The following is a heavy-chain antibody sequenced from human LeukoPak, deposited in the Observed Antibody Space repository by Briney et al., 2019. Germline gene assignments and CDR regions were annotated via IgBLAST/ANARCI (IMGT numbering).Heavy chain of an antibody. Sequence: PSETLSLTCTVSGGSISGYYWSWIRQPPGKGLEWIGYIYNSGSTNYNPSLKSRVTISVDTSKNQFSLKLSSVTAADTAVYYCARHFAYSSSSYFDYWGQGSLVTVSS. J-gene: IGHJ4*02. V-gene: IGHV4-59*08. D-gene: IGHD6-6*01. CDR1: GGSISGYY. CDR2: IYNSGST. CDR3: ARHFAYSSSSYFDY.